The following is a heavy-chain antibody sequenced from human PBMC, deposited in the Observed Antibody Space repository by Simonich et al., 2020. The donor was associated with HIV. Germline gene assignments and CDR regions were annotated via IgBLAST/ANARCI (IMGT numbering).Heavy chain of an antibody. V-gene: IGHV4-34*01. CDR1: GGSFSGYY. Sequence: QVQLQQWGAGLLKPSETLSLTCAVYGGSFSGYYWSWIRQPPGKGLEWFGEINHSGRTNYNPSLKRRVTISGDMSKNQFSLKLSSVTAADTAVYYCARTSYYGSGSYYSDYWGQGTLVTVSS. CDR3: ARTSYYGSGSYYSDY. J-gene: IGHJ4*02. CDR2: INHSGRT. D-gene: IGHD3-10*01.